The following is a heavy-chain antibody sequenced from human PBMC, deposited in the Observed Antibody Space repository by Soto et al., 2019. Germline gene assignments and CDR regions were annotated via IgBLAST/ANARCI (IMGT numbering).Heavy chain of an antibody. CDR3: ARASWGDYVWGSYRYWCDP. Sequence: QVQLVQSGAEVKKPGASVKVSCKASGYTFTSYDINWVRQATGQGLEWMGWMNPNSGNTGYAQKFQGRVTMTRNTSISTAYMELSSLRSEDTAVYYCARASWGDYVWGSYRYWCDPWGQGTLVTVSS. D-gene: IGHD3-16*02. V-gene: IGHV1-8*01. CDR1: GYTFTSYD. CDR2: MNPNSGNT. J-gene: IGHJ5*02.